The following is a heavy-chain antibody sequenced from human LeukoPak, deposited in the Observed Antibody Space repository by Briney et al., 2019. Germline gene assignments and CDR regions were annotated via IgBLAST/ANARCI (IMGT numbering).Heavy chain of an antibody. Sequence: GGSLRLSCEASGFTFSTYAMHWVRQAPGKGLEWVALISHDGSDKNYADSVKGRFTISRDNSKNTLYLQMNSLRAEDAAVYYCAKDGSSWYMDYWGQGTLVTVSS. CDR1: GFTFSTYA. CDR2: ISHDGSDK. CDR3: AKDGSSWYMDY. D-gene: IGHD6-13*01. J-gene: IGHJ4*02. V-gene: IGHV3-30*18.